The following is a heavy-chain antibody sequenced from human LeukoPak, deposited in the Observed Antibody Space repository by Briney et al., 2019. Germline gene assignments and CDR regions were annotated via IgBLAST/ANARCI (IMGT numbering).Heavy chain of an antibody. Sequence: GGSLRLSCAASGFTFSSYWMHWVRQAPGKGLVWVSRINSDGSSTSYADSVKGRFTISRDNSKNTLYLQMNSLRAEDTAVYYCAKDLVTWASGNWYFDLWGRGTLVTVSS. D-gene: IGHD2-21*02. CDR3: AKDLVTWASGNWYFDL. V-gene: IGHV3-74*01. CDR2: INSDGSST. CDR1: GFTFSSYW. J-gene: IGHJ2*01.